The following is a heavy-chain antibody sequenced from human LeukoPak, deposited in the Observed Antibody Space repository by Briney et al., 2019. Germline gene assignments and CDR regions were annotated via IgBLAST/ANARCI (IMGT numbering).Heavy chain of an antibody. J-gene: IGHJ3*02. V-gene: IGHV1-8*01. Sequence: ASVKVSCKASGYTFTSYDLNWVRQAAGQGLEWLGWMSPNTGKTGYAQKFQGRVTMTRDTSIDTAYMELSSLSSEDTAVYYCARTTMIVGEGRDAFDIWGQGTMVTVSS. CDR2: MSPNTGKT. CDR3: ARTTMIVGEGRDAFDI. D-gene: IGHD3-22*01. CDR1: GYTFTSYD.